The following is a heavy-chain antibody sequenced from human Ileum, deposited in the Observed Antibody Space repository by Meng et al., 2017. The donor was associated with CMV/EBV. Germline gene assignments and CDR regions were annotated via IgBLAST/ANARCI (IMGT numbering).Heavy chain of an antibody. V-gene: IGHV1-18*01. J-gene: IGHJ6*02. CDR2: ISAYNGKT. Sequence: ASVKVSCKASGFTFTNYGFNWVRQAPGQGLEWMGWISAYNGKTNYAQRLQGRVTMTTDTSTGTAYMELRSLRSDDTAVYYCARDPMNWSDGYYSYGMDVWSQGTTVTVSS. D-gene: IGHD1-1*01. CDR3: ARDPMNWSDGYYSYGMDV. CDR1: GFTFTNYG.